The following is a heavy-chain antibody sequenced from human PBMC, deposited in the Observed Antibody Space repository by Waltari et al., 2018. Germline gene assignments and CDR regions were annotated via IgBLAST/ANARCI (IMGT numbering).Heavy chain of an antibody. D-gene: IGHD3-10*01. CDR2: VDTEDGKA. V-gene: IGHV1-69-2*01. CDR3: ATALGDNTSASRPFHL. J-gene: IGHJ3*01. Sequence: EVQLRQSGAELRKPGTPVKISCKASGYTFSDYYIHWVQQAPGKGLQWVGLVDTEDGKAIYAEKFQGRVTITADTSTATAYVELSSLTSEDTAVFYCATALGDNTSASRPFHLWGQGTVITVSS. CDR1: GYTFSDYY.